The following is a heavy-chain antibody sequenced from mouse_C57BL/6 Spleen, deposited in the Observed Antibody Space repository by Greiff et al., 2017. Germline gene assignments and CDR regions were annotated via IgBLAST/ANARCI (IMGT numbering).Heavy chain of an antibody. D-gene: IGHD1-1*01. CDR1: GFTFSDYG. CDR2: ISSGSSTI. Sequence: EVQLVESGGGLVKPGGSLKLSCAASGFTFSDYGMHWVRQAPEKGLEWVAYISSGSSTIYYADTVKGRFTISRDNAKNTLFLQMTSLRSEDTAMYYCAMRDYFGYYYAMDYWGQGTSVTVSS. CDR3: AMRDYFGYYYAMDY. V-gene: IGHV5-17*01. J-gene: IGHJ4*01.